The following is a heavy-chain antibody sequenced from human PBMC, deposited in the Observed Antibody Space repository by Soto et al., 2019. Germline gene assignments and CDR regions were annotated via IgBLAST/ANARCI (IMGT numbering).Heavy chain of an antibody. CDR3: ARDKSYYGSGGYYFDY. J-gene: IGHJ4*02. D-gene: IGHD3-10*01. CDR1: GDSVSSNSAA. Sequence: SQTLSLTCAISGDSVSSNSAAWNWIRQSPSRGLEWLGRTYYRSKWYNDYAVSVKSRITINPDTSKNQFSLQLNSVTPEDTAVYYCARDKSYYGSGGYYFDYWGQGTLVTVSS. CDR2: TYYRSKWYN. V-gene: IGHV6-1*01.